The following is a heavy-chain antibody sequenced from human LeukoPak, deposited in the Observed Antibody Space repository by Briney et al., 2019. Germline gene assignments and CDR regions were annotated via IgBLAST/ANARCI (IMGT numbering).Heavy chain of an antibody. CDR2: INHSGST. D-gene: IGHD2-2*02. V-gene: IGHV4-34*01. CDR3: ARGDVVVVPAAINEGVDCSGGSCYPSFDY. J-gene: IGHJ4*02. Sequence: SETLSLTCAVYGGSFSGYYWSWIRQPPGKGLEWIGEINHSGSTNYNPSLKSRVTISVDTSKNQFFLKLSFVTAADTAVYYCARGDVVVVPAAINEGVDCSGGSCYPSFDYWGQGTLVTVSS. CDR1: GGSFSGYY.